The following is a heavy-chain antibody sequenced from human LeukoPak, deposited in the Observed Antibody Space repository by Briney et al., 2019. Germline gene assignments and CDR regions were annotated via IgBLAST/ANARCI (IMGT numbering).Heavy chain of an antibody. CDR2: ISGSGGST. Sequence: PGGSLRLSCAASGFTFSTYAVNWVRQAPGKGLEWVSTISGSGGSTYYADSVKGRFTISRDNSKNTLYLQMNSLRAEDTAVYYCAKAAGFMITFGGVILPFDYWGQGTLVTVSS. CDR3: AKAAGFMITFGGVILPFDY. V-gene: IGHV3-23*01. D-gene: IGHD3-16*02. CDR1: GFTFSTYA. J-gene: IGHJ4*02.